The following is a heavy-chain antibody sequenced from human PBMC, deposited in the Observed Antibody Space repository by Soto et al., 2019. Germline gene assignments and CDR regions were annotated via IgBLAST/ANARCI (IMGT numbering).Heavy chain of an antibody. D-gene: IGHD2-2*01. CDR3: ARGSIVVVPAAMLGRYYYYYGMDV. CDR2: ISSSSSTI. Sequence: GGSLRLSCAASGFTFSSYSMNWVRQAPGKGLEWVSYISSSSSTIYYADSVKGRFTISRDNAKNSLCLQMNSLRDEDTAVYYCARGSIVVVPAAMLGRYYYYYGMDVWGQGTTVTVSS. J-gene: IGHJ6*02. V-gene: IGHV3-48*02. CDR1: GFTFSSYS.